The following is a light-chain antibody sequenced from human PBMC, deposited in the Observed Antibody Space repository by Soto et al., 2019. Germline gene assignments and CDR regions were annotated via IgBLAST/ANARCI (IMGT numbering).Light chain of an antibody. CDR3: SSFTTYNTRV. CDR1: NSDVGAYNF. J-gene: IGLJ1*01. V-gene: IGLV2-14*01. CDR2: EVN. Sequence: QSVLTQPASVSGSPGQSIAISCTGTNSDVGAYNFVSWYQQYPGKAPKLIIHEVNNRPSGVSDRFSGSKSGSTASLTISGLQADDEADYYCSSFTTYNTRVFGTGTKLTVL.